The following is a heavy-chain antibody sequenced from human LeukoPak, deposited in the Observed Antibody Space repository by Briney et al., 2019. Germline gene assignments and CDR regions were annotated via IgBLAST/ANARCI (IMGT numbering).Heavy chain of an antibody. J-gene: IGHJ3*02. V-gene: IGHV1-69*05. CDR3: AGAEEANLDAFDI. CDR1: GGTFSSYD. CDR2: IIPIFGTA. Sequence: SVKASCKASGGTFSSYDIRWVRQAPGQGLEWMGGIIPIFGTANYAQKFQGRVTITTDESTSTAYMELSSLRSEDTAVYYCAGAEEANLDAFDIWGQGTMVTVSS. D-gene: IGHD4/OR15-4a*01.